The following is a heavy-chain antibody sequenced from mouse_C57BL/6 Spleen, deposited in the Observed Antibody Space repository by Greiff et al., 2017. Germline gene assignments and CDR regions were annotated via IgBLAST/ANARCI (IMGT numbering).Heavy chain of an antibody. CDR1: GYTFTGYW. D-gene: IGHD1-1*01. CDR3: ARLGYYYGSSLYAMDY. V-gene: IGHV1-9*01. CDR2: ILPGSGST. J-gene: IGHJ4*01. Sequence: QVQLKQSGAELMKPGASVKLSCKATGYTFTGYWIEWVKQRPGHGLEWIGEILPGSGSTNYNEKFKGKATFTADTSSNTAYMQLSSLTTEDSAIYYCARLGYYYGSSLYAMDYWGQGTSVTVSS.